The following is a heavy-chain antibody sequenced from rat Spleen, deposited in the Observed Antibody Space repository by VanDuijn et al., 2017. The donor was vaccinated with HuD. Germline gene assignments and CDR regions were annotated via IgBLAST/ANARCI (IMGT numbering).Heavy chain of an antibody. D-gene: IGHD4-3*01. J-gene: IGHJ4*01. CDR3: ARRIIRGIDVMDA. V-gene: IGHV5-25*01. CDR2: ISTGGGNT. CDR1: GFTFSDNY. Sequence: EVHLVESGGGLVQPGRSLKVSCAASGFTFSDNYMAWVRQAPKKGLEWVASISTGGGNTYYRDSVKGRFTISRDNAKNILYLQMDSLRSEDTATYYCARRIIRGIDVMDAWGQGISVTVSS.